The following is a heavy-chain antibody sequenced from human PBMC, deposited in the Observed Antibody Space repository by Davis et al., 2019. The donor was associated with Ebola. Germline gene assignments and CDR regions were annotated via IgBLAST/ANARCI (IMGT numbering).Heavy chain of an antibody. CDR3: AKDTLLRSFDY. Sequence: GESLKISCAASGFTFSSYGMHWVRQAPGKGLEWVAVISYDGSNKYYADSVKGRFTISRDNSKNTLYLQMNSLRAEDTAVYYCAKDTLLRSFDYWGQGTLVTVSS. J-gene: IGHJ4*02. V-gene: IGHV3-30*18. CDR1: GFTFSSYG. D-gene: IGHD2/OR15-2a*01. CDR2: ISYDGSNK.